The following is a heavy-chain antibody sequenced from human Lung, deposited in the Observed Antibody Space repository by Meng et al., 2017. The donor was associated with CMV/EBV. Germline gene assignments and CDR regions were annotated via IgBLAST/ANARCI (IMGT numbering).Heavy chain of an antibody. Sequence: SVXVSXKISGDGFSSYSVTWVRLAPGQGLEWMGVIIPIIGVTNYAQKFQGRVAITADKSRNTAYMELSSLRSEDTAFYYCARGPGGSGSYYIYWGQGTLVTVSS. CDR2: IIPIIGVT. D-gene: IGHD3-10*01. CDR3: ARGPGGSGSYYIY. J-gene: IGHJ4*02. CDR1: GDGFSSYS. V-gene: IGHV1-69*10.